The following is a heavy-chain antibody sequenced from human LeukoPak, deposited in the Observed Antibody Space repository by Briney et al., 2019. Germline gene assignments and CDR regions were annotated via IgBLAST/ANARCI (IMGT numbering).Heavy chain of an antibody. V-gene: IGHV3-7*01. CDR2: IKQDGSEK. CDR3: ASPGSVGDAGMPDY. D-gene: IGHD3-10*01. CDR1: GFIFSGYW. J-gene: IGHJ4*02. Sequence: GGSLRLSCAASGFIFSGYWMTWVRQAPGKGLEWVADIKQDGSEKYYVDTVKGRFTISRDNAKNSLYLQMNSLRAEDTAVYYCASPGSVGDAGMPDYWGQGTLVTVSS.